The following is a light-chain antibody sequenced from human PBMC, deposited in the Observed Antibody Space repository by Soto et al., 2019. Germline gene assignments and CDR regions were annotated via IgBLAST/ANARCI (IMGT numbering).Light chain of an antibody. CDR1: QSISIW. V-gene: IGKV1-5*01. CDR3: QQYNTYAT. Sequence: VHRSLSPSTLSASLGNRVTITCRASQSISIWLAWYQQKPGKAPKPLIYDASTLKTGVPSRFSGSGSGSEFNFTITGLKPDDFATYFCQQYNTYATFGQGTRLEIK. CDR2: DAS. J-gene: IGKJ5*01.